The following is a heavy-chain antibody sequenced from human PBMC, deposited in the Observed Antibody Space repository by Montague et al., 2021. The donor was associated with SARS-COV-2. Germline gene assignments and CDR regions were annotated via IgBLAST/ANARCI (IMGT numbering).Heavy chain of an antibody. J-gene: IGHJ5*02. D-gene: IGHD6-13*01. V-gene: IGHV4-39*01. Sequence: SETLSLTCTVSGGFISSSSYYWGWIRQPPGKGLEWIGSIYYRGSTYYXXXLESRVTISVDTSKNQFSLKLSSVTAADTAVYYCARKEMKYSSIWSTGGNWFDPWGQGTLVTVSS. CDR3: ARKEMKYSSIWSTGGNWFDP. CDR1: GGFISSSSYY. CDR2: IYYRGST.